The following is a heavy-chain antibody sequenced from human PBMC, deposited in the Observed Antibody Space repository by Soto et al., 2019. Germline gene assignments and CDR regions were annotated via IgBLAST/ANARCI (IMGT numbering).Heavy chain of an antibody. CDR3: ARAYYDTKGYSLEP. D-gene: IGHD3-16*01. Sequence: PSETLSLTCTVSGGSISSGNYYWGWIRHPPGKGLEWIGFISYSGSTYYSTSLKSRVTISVDTSKSQFSLNLSFVTAADTAVYYCARAYYDTKGYSLEPWCLGTLVTVSS. CDR1: GGSISSGNYY. V-gene: IGHV4-30-4*01. CDR2: ISYSGST. J-gene: IGHJ5*02.